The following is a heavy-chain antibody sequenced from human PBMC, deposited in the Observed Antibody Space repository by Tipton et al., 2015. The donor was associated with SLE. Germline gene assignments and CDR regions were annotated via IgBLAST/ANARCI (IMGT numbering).Heavy chain of an antibody. J-gene: IGHJ5*02. CDR2: IYYNGNT. CDR3: ARYSSSLYTSFDP. CDR1: GGSISSGGYY. V-gene: IGHV4-31*03. D-gene: IGHD6-13*01. Sequence: TLSLTCTVSGGSISSGGYYWSWIRQHPGKGLEWIGYIYYNGNTYYNPSLKSRVSISVDTSKNQFSLKLSSVTAADTAVYYCARYSSSLYTSFDPWGQATLVTVSS.